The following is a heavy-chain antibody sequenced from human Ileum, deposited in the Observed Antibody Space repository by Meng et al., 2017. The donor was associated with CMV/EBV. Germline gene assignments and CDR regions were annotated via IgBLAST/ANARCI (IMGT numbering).Heavy chain of an antibody. CDR3: LTYTSSSHSFGP. D-gene: IGHD6-6*01. Sequence: ASVKVSCKASGDTPTADFMFWVRQAPGQGREWMGWINSHSGATQYAQKFQGRVTMTRDTSNSTVYMDLSSLRSDDTADYYCLTYTSSSHSFGPWGQGTLVTVSS. CDR2: INSHSGAT. CDR1: GDTPTADF. J-gene: IGHJ5*02. V-gene: IGHV1-2*02.